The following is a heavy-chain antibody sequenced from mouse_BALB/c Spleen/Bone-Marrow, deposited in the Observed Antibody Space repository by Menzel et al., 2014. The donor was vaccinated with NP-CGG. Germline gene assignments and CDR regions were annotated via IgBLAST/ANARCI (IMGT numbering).Heavy chain of an antibody. CDR3: ARRDGSTYYYAMDY. J-gene: IGHJ4*01. Sequence: VQLQQSGAELVRPGSSVKISCKASGYAFSNYWMNWVKQRPGQGLEWIGRIYPGDGDTNYNGKFKGKATLTADKSSSTAYMQISSLTSEDSAVYFCARRDGSTYYYAMDYWGQGTSVTVSS. V-gene: IGHV1-80*01. D-gene: IGHD1-1*01. CDR2: IYPGDGDT. CDR1: GYAFSNYW.